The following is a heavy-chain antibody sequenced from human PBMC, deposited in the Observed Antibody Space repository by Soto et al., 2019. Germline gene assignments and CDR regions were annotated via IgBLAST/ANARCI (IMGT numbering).Heavy chain of an antibody. D-gene: IGHD3-10*01. CDR3: ARDRLLWFGDRDSNYYYYYGMDV. CDR1: GYTFTSYY. J-gene: IGHJ6*02. Sequence: ASVKVSCKASGYTFTSYYMHWVRQAPGQGLEWMGLINPSGGSTSYAQKFQGRVTMTRDTSTGTVYMELSSLRSEDTAVYYCARDRLLWFGDRDSNYYYYYGMDVWGQGTTVTVSS. V-gene: IGHV1-46*01. CDR2: INPSGGST.